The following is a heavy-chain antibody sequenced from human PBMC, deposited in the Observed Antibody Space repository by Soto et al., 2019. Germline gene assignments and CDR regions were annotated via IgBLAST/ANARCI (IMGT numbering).Heavy chain of an antibody. CDR1: GGSISSGGYY. CDR3: ARAKPETYYDFWSGYYNRAPFDY. Sequence: SETLSLTCTVSGGSISSGGYYWSWIRQHPGKGLEWIGYIYYSGSTYYNPSLKSRVTISVDTSKNQFSLKLSSVTAADTAVYYCARAKPETYYDFWSGYYNRAPFDYWGQGTLVTVS. CDR2: IYYSGST. D-gene: IGHD3-3*01. J-gene: IGHJ4*02. V-gene: IGHV4-31*03.